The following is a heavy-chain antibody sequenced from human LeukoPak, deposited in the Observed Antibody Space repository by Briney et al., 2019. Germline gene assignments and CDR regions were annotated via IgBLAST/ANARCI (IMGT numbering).Heavy chain of an antibody. CDR1: GFSVSSTW. J-gene: IGHJ4*02. CDR3: ARDKLAGATYFDS. V-gene: IGHV3-66*03. CDR2: MYGRGTT. D-gene: IGHD1-26*01. Sequence: GGSLRLSCEASGFSVSSTWMSWVRQAPGKGLEWFSIMYGRGTTSHADSVKGRFTVSRDNAKNILYLQMNSLRADDTAVYYCARDKLAGATYFDSWGQGTLVTVSS.